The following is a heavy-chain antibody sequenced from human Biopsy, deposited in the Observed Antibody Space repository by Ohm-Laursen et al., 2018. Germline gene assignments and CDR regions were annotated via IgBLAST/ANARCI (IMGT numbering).Heavy chain of an antibody. D-gene: IGHD2/OR15-2a*01. V-gene: IGHV4-59*01. J-gene: IGHJ6*02. CDR2: IYYSVLP. CDR1: FVSISSDY. CDR3: ARATNSTGWPYYYFYGMDV. Sequence: GTLSLTCTFSFVSISSDYFSLIRQTPGKCLDVIGSIYYSVLPTYHPSLKSRVTISLDTSKNQFSLRLNSVTAADTAVYYCARATNSTGWPYYYFYGMDVWGQGTTVTVSS.